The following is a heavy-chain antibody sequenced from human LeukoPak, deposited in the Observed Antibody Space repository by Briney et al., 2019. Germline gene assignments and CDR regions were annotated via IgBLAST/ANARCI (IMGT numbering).Heavy chain of an antibody. Sequence: SETLSLTCTVSGGSISSSSYYWGGVRQPPGTGGEWIGSIYYTGSTYYHPSLKRPLTISVDTSKNHFSLKLSSVTAADTAVYYCASLRQYQLPYYYSYYYMDVWGKGTTVTVSS. CDR2: IYYTGST. CDR1: GGSISSSSYY. J-gene: IGHJ6*03. D-gene: IGHD2-2*01. CDR3: ASLRQYQLPYYYSYYYMDV. V-gene: IGHV4-39*02.